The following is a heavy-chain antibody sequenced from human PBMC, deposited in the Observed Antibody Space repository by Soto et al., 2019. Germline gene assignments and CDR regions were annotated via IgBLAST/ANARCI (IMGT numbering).Heavy chain of an antibody. CDR2: IYPGGSDT. J-gene: IGHJ4*02. Sequence: GESLKISCQISGYSLTFTTYLIGWVRQIPGKVLEWMVIIYPGGSDTRYSPSFQGHFIISADKSIITVYLQWNSLNSSDTAVYYCARSTFNWLVSVDGYFDYWGQGT. D-gene: IGHD3-10*01. CDR1: GYSLTFTTYL. V-gene: IGHV5-51*01. CDR3: ARSTFNWLVSVDGYFDY.